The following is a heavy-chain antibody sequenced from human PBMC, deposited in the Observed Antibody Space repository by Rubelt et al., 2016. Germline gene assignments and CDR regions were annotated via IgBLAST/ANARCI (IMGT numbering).Heavy chain of an antibody. CDR1: GFNFRDYA. Sequence: VQLLESGGGLVQPGGSLRLSCAASGFNFRDYAMYWVRQAPGKGLEWVAVTSYDGSNKYYADSVKGRFTISRDNSKNTLYLQMNSLKPEDTAVYYCARGPTSGTRFADLDLDYWGQGTLVTVSS. D-gene: IGHD3-10*01. CDR3: ARGPTSGTRFADLDLDY. CDR2: TSYDGSNK. J-gene: IGHJ4*02. V-gene: IGHV3-30*04.